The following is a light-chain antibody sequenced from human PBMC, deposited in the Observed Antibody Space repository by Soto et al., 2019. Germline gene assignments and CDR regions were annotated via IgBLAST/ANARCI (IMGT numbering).Light chain of an antibody. J-gene: IGLJ1*01. CDR2: DVT. CDR3: CSDAGTYTFV. V-gene: IGLV2-11*01. CDR1: SGDVGGSNH. Sequence: QSVLTQPRSVSASPGQSVTISFTGTSGDVGGSNHVSWYQHHPGKAPKFLIYDVTKRPSGVPDRFSGSKSGNTASLTISGLQAEDEADYYCCSDAGTYTFVFGTGTKVTVL.